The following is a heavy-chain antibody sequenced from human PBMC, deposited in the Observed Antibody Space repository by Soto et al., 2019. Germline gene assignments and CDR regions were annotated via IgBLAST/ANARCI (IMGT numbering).Heavy chain of an antibody. Sequence: QVQLVESGGGVVQPGRSLRLSCAASGFTFSSYAMHWVRQAPGKGLEWVAVILYDGSNKYYADSVKGRFTISRDNSKNTLYLQMNSLRAEDTAVYYCVRIAAARFYYYYGMDVWGQGTTVTVSS. CDR2: ILYDGSNK. J-gene: IGHJ6*02. V-gene: IGHV3-30*03. CDR3: VRIAAARFYYYYGMDV. D-gene: IGHD6-13*01. CDR1: GFTFSSYA.